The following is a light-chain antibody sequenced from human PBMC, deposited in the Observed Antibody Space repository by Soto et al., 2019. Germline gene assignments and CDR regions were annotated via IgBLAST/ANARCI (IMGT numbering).Light chain of an antibody. CDR2: KAS. CDR1: QSVSTW. CDR3: QQYNSWT. J-gene: IGKJ1*01. V-gene: IGKV1-5*03. Sequence: DIQMTQSPSTLSASVGDRVTITFRASQSVSTWLAWYQQKPGKAPKLLIYKASNLESGVPSMFTGSGSGTEFTLTISSLQPDDFATYYCQQYNSWTFGQGTKVDI.